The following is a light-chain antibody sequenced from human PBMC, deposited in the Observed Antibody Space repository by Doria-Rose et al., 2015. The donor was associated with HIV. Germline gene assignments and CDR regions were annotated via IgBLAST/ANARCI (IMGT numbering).Light chain of an antibody. CDR2: DGS. CDR3: HQYGTSWT. V-gene: IGKV3-20*01. J-gene: IGKJ1*01. CDR1: QRFSSTY. Sequence: TQSPGTLSLSPGERATLSCRASQRFSSTYLAWYQQKPCQAPRLLIYDGSTRPTGIPDRFSASGSGTDFTLTINRLEPEDFAVYYCHQYGTSWTFGQGTKVEI.